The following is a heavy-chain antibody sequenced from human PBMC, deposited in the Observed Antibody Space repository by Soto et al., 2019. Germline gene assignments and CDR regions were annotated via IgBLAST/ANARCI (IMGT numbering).Heavy chain of an antibody. CDR2: IWYDGSNK. D-gene: IGHD1-26*01. J-gene: IGHJ4*02. Sequence: QVQLVESGGGVVQPGRSLRLPCAASRFTFSSYGMHWVRQAPSKGLEWVAVIWYDGSNKYYADSVKGRFTISRDNSKNTLYLQMNSLRAEDTAVYYCARMNSGSLGDCFDYWGQGTLVTVSS. V-gene: IGHV3-33*01. CDR3: ARMNSGSLGDCFDY. CDR1: RFTFSSYG.